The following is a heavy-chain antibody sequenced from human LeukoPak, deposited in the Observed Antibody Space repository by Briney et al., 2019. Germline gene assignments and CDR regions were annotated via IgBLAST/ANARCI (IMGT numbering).Heavy chain of an antibody. Sequence: SQTLSLTCTVSGDSISSGNYYWTWIRQPPGKGLEWIGYIYYSGSTNYNPSLKSRVTISVDTSKNQFSLKLSSVTAADTAVYYCARPGSWYRGRAFDIWGQGTMVTVSS. V-gene: IGHV4-30-4*01. J-gene: IGHJ3*02. CDR1: GDSISSGNYY. CDR3: ARPGSWYRGRAFDI. D-gene: IGHD6-13*01. CDR2: IYYSGST.